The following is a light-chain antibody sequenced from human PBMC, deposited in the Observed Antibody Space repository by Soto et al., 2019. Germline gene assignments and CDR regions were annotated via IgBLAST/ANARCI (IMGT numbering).Light chain of an antibody. CDR3: CSYAGSSTYV. Sequence: QSVLTQPASVSGSPGQSITISCTGTSSDVGSYNLVSWYQQHPGKAPKLMIYEGSKRPSGVSNRFSGSKSGNTASLTISGLQAEDEADYYCCSYAGSSTYVFGPWTKVTVL. CDR1: SSDVGSYNL. J-gene: IGLJ1*01. V-gene: IGLV2-23*01. CDR2: EGS.